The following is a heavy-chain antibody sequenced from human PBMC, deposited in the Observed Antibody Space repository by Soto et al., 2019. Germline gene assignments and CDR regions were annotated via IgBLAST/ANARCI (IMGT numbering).Heavy chain of an antibody. J-gene: IGHJ4*02. CDR3: TRGADVDIVATILGGSDV. CDR2: IRSKAYGGTT. V-gene: IGHV3-49*03. Sequence: GGSLRLSCTASGFTFGDYAMSWFRQAPGKGLEWVGFIRSKAYGGTTEYAASVKGRFTISRDDSTGIAYLQMSSLKTEDTAVYYCTRGADVDIVATILGGSDVWGQGTLVTVSS. CDR1: GFTFGDYA. D-gene: IGHD5-12*01.